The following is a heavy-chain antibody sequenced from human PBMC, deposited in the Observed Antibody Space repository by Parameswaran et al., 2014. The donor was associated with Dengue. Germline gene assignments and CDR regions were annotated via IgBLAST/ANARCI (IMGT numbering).Heavy chain of an antibody. Sequence: WIRQPPGKGLEWVAVISYDGSNQNYADSVKGRFTISRDNSKNTLYLQMNSLRPEDTAVYYCAKDTSTSWGNYGMDVWGHGTTVTVSS. J-gene: IGHJ6*02. CDR3: AKDTSTSWGNYGMDV. CDR2: ISYDGSNQ. V-gene: IGHV3-30*18. D-gene: IGHD2-2*01.